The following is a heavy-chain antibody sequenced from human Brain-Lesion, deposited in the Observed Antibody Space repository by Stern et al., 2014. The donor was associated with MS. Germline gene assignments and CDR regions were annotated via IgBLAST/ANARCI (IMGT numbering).Heavy chain of an antibody. V-gene: IGHV4-61*02. J-gene: IGHJ4*02. CDR1: GASISSGTSY. CDR3: ARGHWELLGNNYFDS. D-gene: IGHD1-26*01. CDR2: LHASGAT. Sequence: VQLLESGPGLVKPSQTLSLTCTVSGASISSGTSYWSWIRQPAGGGLEWIGRLHASGATHYNPSLKSRVTISGDTSKTQFSLNLNSVTAADTAVYYCARGHWELLGNNYFDSWGQGTLVTVSS.